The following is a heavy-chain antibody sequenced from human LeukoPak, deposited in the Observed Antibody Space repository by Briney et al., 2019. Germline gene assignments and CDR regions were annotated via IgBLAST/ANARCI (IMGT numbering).Heavy chain of an antibody. J-gene: IGHJ4*02. Sequence: PGGSLRLSCAASGFTFSSYAMSWVRQAPGKGLEWVSAISGRGGSTYYADSVKGRFTISRDNSKNTLYLQMNSLRAEDTAVYYCAKDLSPRYYDSGVDYWGQGTLVTVSS. CDR1: GFTFSSYA. V-gene: IGHV3-23*01. D-gene: IGHD3-22*01. CDR2: ISGRGGST. CDR3: AKDLSPRYYDSGVDY.